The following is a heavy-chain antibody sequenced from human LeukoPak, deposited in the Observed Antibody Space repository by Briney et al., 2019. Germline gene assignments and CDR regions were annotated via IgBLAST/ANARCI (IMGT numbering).Heavy chain of an antibody. CDR1: GGSLSSYY. D-gene: IGHD5-24*01. CDR2: IYYSGST. Sequence: SETLSLTCTVSGGSLSSYYWSWVRQPPGKGLEWIGYIYYSGSTKYNPSLKSRVTILVDTSKNQFSLKLSSVTAADTAVYYCARDLGDGYNWTYWGEGTLLTVSS. J-gene: IGHJ4*02. CDR3: ARDLGDGYNWTY. V-gene: IGHV4-59*01.